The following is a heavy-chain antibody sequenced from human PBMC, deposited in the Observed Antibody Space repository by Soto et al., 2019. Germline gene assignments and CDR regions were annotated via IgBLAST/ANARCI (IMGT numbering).Heavy chain of an antibody. D-gene: IGHD4-4*01. J-gene: IGHJ4*02. CDR2: INADGSIT. CDR1: GLILSNYK. CDR3: AKADTLSTGPDY. V-gene: IGHV3-74*01. Sequence: GGSLRLSCAASGLILSNYKMHWVRQAPGKGLEWVSRINADGSITDYADSVKGRFTISRDNSKNTLYLQMNSLRAEDTAVYYCAKADTLSTGPDYWGQGTLVTAPQ.